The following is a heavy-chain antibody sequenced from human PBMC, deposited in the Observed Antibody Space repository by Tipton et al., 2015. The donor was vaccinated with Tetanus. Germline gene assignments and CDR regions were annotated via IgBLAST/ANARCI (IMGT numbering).Heavy chain of an antibody. Sequence: LVKPTQTLSLTCTVSGGSLSRGGYYWTWIRQHPGKGLEWIGDIYFSGSTYYNPSLKSRVTISVDTSKNQFSLRLNSVTAADTAVYFCARDQARGARGWNYFDYWGLGTLVTVSS. CDR3: ARDQARGARGWNYFDY. CDR2: IYFSGST. CDR1: GGSLSRGGYY. J-gene: IGHJ4*02. V-gene: IGHV4-31*03. D-gene: IGHD1-26*01.